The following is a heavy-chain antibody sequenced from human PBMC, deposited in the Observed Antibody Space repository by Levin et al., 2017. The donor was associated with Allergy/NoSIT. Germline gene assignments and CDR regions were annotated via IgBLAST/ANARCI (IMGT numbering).Heavy chain of an antibody. V-gene: IGHV3-72*01. D-gene: IGHD1-26*01. CDR2: TRDKAKSYTT. J-gene: IGHJ6*02. CDR3: VRGGSESSPAGYKYGLDV. Sequence: GESLKISCAASGFTFSDHYMDWVRQAPGKGLEWVGRTRDKAKSYTTEYAASVKGRFTVSRDDSKNSLYLQMNSLKTEDTAMYYCVRGGSESSPAGYKYGLDVWGQGTTVTVSS. CDR1: GFTFSDHY.